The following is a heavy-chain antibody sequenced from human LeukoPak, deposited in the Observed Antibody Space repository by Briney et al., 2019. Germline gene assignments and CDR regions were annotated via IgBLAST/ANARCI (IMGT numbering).Heavy chain of an antibody. D-gene: IGHD6-13*01. J-gene: IGHJ4*02. V-gene: IGHV3-21*01. Sequence: GGSLRLSCAASGFTFDDYAMHWVRQAPGKGLEWVSSISSSSSYIYYADSVKGRFTISRDNAKNSLYLQMNSLRAEDTAVYYCASAAGTQWGQGTLVTVSS. CDR2: ISSSSSYI. CDR1: GFTFDDYA. CDR3: ASAAGTQ.